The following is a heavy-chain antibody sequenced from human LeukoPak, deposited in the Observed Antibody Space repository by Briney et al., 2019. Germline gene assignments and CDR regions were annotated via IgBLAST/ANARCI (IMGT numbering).Heavy chain of an antibody. CDR1: GASISSGDYY. CDR3: ARDTGVWFDP. Sequence: SGTLSLTCTVSGASISSGDYYWSWIRQPPGKGLEWIGYIYYSGSTYYNPSLKSRVTISVDTSKNQFSLKLSSVTAADTAVYYCARDTGVWFDPWGQGTLVTVSS. J-gene: IGHJ5*02. V-gene: IGHV4-30-4*08. D-gene: IGHD7-27*01. CDR2: IYYSGST.